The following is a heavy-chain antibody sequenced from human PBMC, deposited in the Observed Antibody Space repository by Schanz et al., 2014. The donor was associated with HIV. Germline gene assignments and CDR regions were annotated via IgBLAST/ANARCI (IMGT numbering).Heavy chain of an antibody. D-gene: IGHD2-8*01. CDR1: GFTFSSYA. V-gene: IGHV3-23*01. CDR2: ISNTGDKT. Sequence: EVQLLESGGGLVQPGGSLRLSCVASGFTFSSYAMTWVRQAPGKGLEWVSAISNTGDKTFYADSVKGRLIISRDNSKNTLFLQMNSLRAEDTAVYYCANSGYCTSGICYTRGDGMDVWGQGTTVTVSS. J-gene: IGHJ6*02. CDR3: ANSGYCTSGICYTRGDGMDV.